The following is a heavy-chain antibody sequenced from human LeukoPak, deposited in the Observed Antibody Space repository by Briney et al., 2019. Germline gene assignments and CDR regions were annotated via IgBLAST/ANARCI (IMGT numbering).Heavy chain of an antibody. D-gene: IGHD5-18*01. V-gene: IGHV1-2*02. CDR3: ARPEYKYGYLLDY. Sequence: GASVKVSCKASGYTFTGPFVHWVRQAPGQGLEWMGWISPDSGATKYAERFQGRVTMTRDTSISTAYMELTGLGSDDTAVYYCARPEYKYGYLLDYWGQGTLVTVSS. CDR1: GYTFTGPF. J-gene: IGHJ4*02. CDR2: ISPDSGAT.